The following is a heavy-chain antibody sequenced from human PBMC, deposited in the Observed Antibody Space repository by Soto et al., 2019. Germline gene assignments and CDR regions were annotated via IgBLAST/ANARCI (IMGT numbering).Heavy chain of an antibody. Sequence: PSETLSLTCSVSGGSINSGDYYCNWIRQPPGKGLEWIGYIYYDGSTYYNPSLESRVTISVDTSKNQFSLTLTSVTAADTAVYYCARRIVATETFDYWGQGTLVTVSS. CDR3: ARRIVATETFDY. J-gene: IGHJ4*02. CDR1: GGSINSGDYY. D-gene: IGHD5-12*01. CDR2: IYYDGST. V-gene: IGHV4-30-4*01.